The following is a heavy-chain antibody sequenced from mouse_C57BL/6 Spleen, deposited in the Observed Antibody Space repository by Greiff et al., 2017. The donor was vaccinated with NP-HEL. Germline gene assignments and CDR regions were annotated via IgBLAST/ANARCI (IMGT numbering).Heavy chain of an antibody. Sequence: EVKVEESGPGLVKPSQSLSLTCSVTGYSITSGYYWNWIRQFPGNKLEWMGYISYDGSNNYNPSLKNRISITRDTSKNQFFLKLNSVTTEDTATYYCAREGLPYFDYWGQGTTLTVSS. J-gene: IGHJ2*01. CDR1: GYSITSGYY. CDR2: ISYDGSN. D-gene: IGHD2-10*01. V-gene: IGHV3-6*01. CDR3: AREGLPYFDY.